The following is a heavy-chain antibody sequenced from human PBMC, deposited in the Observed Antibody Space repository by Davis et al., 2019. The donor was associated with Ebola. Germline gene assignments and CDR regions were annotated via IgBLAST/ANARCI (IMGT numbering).Heavy chain of an antibody. D-gene: IGHD3-10*01. Sequence: MPSETLSLTYAVSGGSISSNNWWNWVRQSPGKGLEWLGEIFHDESTNYNPSLKSRVTVSMDKSKNQFSLRLTSVTAADTGVYYCARDPGSGRDAFDIWGQGTMVIVSS. CDR1: GGSISSNNW. CDR2: IFHDEST. V-gene: IGHV4-4*02. J-gene: IGHJ3*02. CDR3: ARDPGSGRDAFDI.